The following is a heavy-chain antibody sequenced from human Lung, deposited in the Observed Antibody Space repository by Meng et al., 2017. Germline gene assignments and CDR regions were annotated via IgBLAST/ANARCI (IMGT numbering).Heavy chain of an antibody. CDR1: GGSISSSNYY. V-gene: IGHV4-30-4*01. J-gene: IGHJ2*01. Sequence: QVHLHCPGPGLVKPSPTLSLTCTVSGGSISSSNYYWSWIRQPPGKGLEWSGHIYNSGSTYYNPSPKSRITISVDTSKNQFSLKLSSVTAADTAVYYCARGQKGYFDLWGRGTLVTVSS. CDR3: ARGQKGYFDL. CDR2: IYNSGST.